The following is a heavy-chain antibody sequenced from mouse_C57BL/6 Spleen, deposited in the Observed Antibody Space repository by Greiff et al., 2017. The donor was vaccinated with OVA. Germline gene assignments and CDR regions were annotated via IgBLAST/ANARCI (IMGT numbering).Heavy chain of an antibody. Sequence: EVQLQQSGAELVKPGASVKLSCTASGFNIKDYYMHWVKQRTEQGLEWIGRIDPEDGETKYAPKFQGKATMTADTSSNTAYLQLSSLPSEDTAVYYCARSLTGGWYFDVWGTGTTVTVSS. CDR2: IDPEDGET. CDR1: GFNIKDYY. CDR3: ARSLTGGWYFDV. V-gene: IGHV14-2*01. J-gene: IGHJ1*03.